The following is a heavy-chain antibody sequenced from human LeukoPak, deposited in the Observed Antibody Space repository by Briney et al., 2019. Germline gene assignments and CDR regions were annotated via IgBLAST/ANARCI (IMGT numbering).Heavy chain of an antibody. CDR3: ASPPYSSSWYGEYFQH. CDR1: GFTFSSYA. Sequence: PGGSLRLSCAASGFTFSSYAMSWVRQAPGKGLEWVSAISGSGGSTYYADSVKGRFTISRDNPKNTLYLQMNSLRAEDTAVYYCASPPYSSSWYGEYFQHWGQGTLVTVSS. CDR2: ISGSGGST. J-gene: IGHJ1*01. D-gene: IGHD6-13*01. V-gene: IGHV3-23*01.